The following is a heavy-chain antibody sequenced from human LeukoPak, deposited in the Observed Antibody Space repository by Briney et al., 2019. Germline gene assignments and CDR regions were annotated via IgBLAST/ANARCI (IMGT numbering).Heavy chain of an antibody. Sequence: ASVKLSCKASGYSFSGYYLHWVRQAPGPGLEWMGRIKPNSGATDYAQKFQDRVTMTRDTSTGTAYMEVSWLRSGETAVSYCARESASGSGPDYWGQGTLVTVSS. CDR3: ARESASGSGPDY. D-gene: IGHD6-13*01. CDR1: GYSFSGYY. V-gene: IGHV1-2*06. J-gene: IGHJ4*02. CDR2: IKPNSGAT.